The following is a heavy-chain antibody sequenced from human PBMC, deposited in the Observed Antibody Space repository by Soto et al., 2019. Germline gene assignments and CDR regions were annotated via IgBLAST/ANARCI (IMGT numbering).Heavy chain of an antibody. CDR1: GFTFDDYA. Sequence: GGSLRLSCAASGFTFDDYAMHWVRQAPGKGLEWVSGISSSSSTIYYADSVKGRFTISRDNAKNSLYLQMNSLRAEDTAVYYCGRAVGVYAHGYYHDVKDVRAQGTT. CDR3: GRAVGVYAHGYYHDVKDV. CDR2: ISSSSSTI. D-gene: IGHD5-12*01. V-gene: IGHV3-48*01. J-gene: IGHJ6*02.